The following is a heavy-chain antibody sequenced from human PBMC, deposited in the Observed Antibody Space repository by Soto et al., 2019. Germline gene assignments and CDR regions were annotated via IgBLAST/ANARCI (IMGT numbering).Heavy chain of an antibody. J-gene: IGHJ6*03. CDR2: IYYSGST. CDR1: GGSISSYY. CDR3: ARGRNSNHYYYYMDV. D-gene: IGHD6-13*01. Sequence: SETLSLTCTVSGGSISSYYWSWIRQPPGKGLEWIGYIYYSGSTNYNPSLKSRVTISVDTSKNQFSLKLSSVTAADTAVYYCARGRNSNHYYYYMDVWGKATTVTVSS. V-gene: IGHV4-59*01.